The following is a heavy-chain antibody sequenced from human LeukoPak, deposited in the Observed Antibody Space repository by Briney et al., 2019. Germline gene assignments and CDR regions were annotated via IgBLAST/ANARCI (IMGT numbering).Heavy chain of an antibody. J-gene: IGHJ1*01. D-gene: IGHD2-15*01. CDR2: ISGGGGST. CDR3: AKPRRQVVVAAFQH. Sequence: PGGSLRLSCAASGFTFSSYAMSWVRQAPGKGLEWVSPISGGGGSTYYADSVKGRFTISRDNSKNTLYLQMNSLRAEDTAVYYCAKPRRQVVVAAFQHWGQGTLVTVSS. CDR1: GFTFSSYA. V-gene: IGHV3-23*01.